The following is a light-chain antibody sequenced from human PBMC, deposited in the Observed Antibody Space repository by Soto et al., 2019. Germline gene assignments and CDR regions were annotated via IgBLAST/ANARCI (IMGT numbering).Light chain of an antibody. V-gene: IGKV1-39*01. CDR3: QQSYSTPRT. CDR2: AAS. J-gene: IGKJ1*01. Sequence: DIQMTQSPSTLSASVGDRVTITCRASQSISRYLNWYPKKTGKAPKLMIYAASSLQSGVPSRVRGSGSGTDFTLTISSLQPEDFATYYCQQSYSTPRTFGQGTKVDI. CDR1: QSISRY.